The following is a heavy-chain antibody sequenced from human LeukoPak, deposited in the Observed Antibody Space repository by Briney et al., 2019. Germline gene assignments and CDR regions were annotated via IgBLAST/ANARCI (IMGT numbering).Heavy chain of an antibody. D-gene: IGHD3-10*01. CDR3: ARLSTRWSLLYYYGSGSYQFDY. V-gene: IGHV4-39*01. CDR1: GGSISSSSYY. J-gene: IGHJ4*02. CDR2: IYYSGST. Sequence: SETLSLTCTVSGGSISSSSYYWGWIRQPPGKGLEWIGSIYYSGSTYYNPSLKSRVTISVDTSKNQFSLKLSSVTAADTAVYYCARLSTRWSLLYYYGSGSYQFDYWGQGTLVTVSS.